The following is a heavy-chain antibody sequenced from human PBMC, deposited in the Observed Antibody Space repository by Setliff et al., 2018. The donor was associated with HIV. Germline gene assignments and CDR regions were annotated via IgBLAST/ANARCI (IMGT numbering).Heavy chain of an antibody. Sequence: PSETLSLTCTVSGASITSHYWNWIRQPPGKGLEWIGCVSFTGSANYNPSLKGRVSISVDTSKNEFSLRLTSVTAADTAIYFCARVGKDRSFWRTSGPSWFDPWGRGILVTVSS. CDR3: ARVGKDRSFWRTSGPSWFDP. D-gene: IGHD3-3*01. V-gene: IGHV4-59*11. J-gene: IGHJ5*02. CDR1: GASITSHY. CDR2: VSFTGSA.